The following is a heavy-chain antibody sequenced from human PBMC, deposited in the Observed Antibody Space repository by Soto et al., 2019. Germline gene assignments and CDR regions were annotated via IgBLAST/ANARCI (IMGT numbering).Heavy chain of an antibody. J-gene: IGHJ4*02. CDR1: GYTFTSYA. CDR2: INAGNGNT. CDR3: ARWLAAARYFDN. D-gene: IGHD6-13*01. Sequence: GASVKVSCKASGYTFTSYAMHWVRQAPGQRLEWMGWINAGNGNTKYSQKFQGRVTITRDTSASTAYMELSSLRSEDTAVYYCARWLAAARYFDNWGQGTLVTVSS. V-gene: IGHV1-3*01.